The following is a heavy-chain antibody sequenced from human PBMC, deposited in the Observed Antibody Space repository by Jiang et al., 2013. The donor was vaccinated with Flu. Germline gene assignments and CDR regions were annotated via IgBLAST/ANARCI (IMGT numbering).Heavy chain of an antibody. D-gene: IGHD2-21*01. Sequence: LLKPSETLSLTCAVYGGSFSDYFWSWIRQSPGKGLEWIGEINHGGSTNYNPSVRSRVTISVATSKNQFSLKLSSVTAADTAVYYCAGERCGGERCYRGGSSYYYYGMDVWGQGTTVTVSS. V-gene: IGHV4-34*01. CDR2: INHGGST. J-gene: IGHJ6*02. CDR3: AGERCGGERCYRGGSSYYYYGMDV. CDR1: GGSFSDYF.